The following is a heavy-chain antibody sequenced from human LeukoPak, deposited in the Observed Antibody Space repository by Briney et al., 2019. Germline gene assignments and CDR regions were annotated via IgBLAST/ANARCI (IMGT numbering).Heavy chain of an antibody. CDR3: ARSGSYGENWFDA. J-gene: IGHJ5*02. D-gene: IGHD1-26*01. V-gene: IGHV1-2*02. CDR1: GYTFTGYY. Sequence: GASLTLACTASGYTFTGYYVHWVRHAPGQGLEWMGWINPNSGGTNYAQKFQGRVTMTRDTSISTAYMELSRLRSDDTAVYYCARSGSYGENWFDAWGQGTVVTVSS. CDR2: INPNSGGT.